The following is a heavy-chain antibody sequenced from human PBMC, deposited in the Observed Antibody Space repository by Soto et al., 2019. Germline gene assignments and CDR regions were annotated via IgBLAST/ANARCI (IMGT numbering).Heavy chain of an antibody. D-gene: IGHD1-1*01. V-gene: IGHV3-30*18. J-gene: IGHJ4*02. CDR1: GFTFSTYG. CDR3: AKSVYNWNDGFFDY. CDR2: ISYDGVNK. Sequence: QVQLVESGGRVVQPGRSLRLSCAASGFTFSTYGMHWVRQAPGKGLEWVAVISYDGVNKYYADSVKGRFTISRDNSKNTLYLQMNSLRAEDTAVYYCAKSVYNWNDGFFDYWGQGTLVTVSS.